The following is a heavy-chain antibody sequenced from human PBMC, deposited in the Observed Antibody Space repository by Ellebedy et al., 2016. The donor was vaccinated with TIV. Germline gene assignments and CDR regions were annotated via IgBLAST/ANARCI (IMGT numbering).Heavy chain of an antibody. CDR1: GFSFSSYW. CDR3: ARHTDYALDY. Sequence: GESLKISCVGSGFSFSSYWMSWVRQAPGKGLEWVASIKQEGYEEDYVESVEGRFTISRDNAKSSLYLQMTSLRDEDTAVYYCARHTDYALDYWGQGALVTVSS. CDR2: IKQEGYEE. J-gene: IGHJ4*02. D-gene: IGHD4-17*01. V-gene: IGHV3-7*01.